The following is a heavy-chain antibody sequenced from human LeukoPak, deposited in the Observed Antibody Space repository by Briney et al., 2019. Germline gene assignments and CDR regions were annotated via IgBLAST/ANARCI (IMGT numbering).Heavy chain of an antibody. V-gene: IGHV1-18*01. J-gene: IGHJ6*03. Sequence: ASVKVSCKASGYTFTSYGISWVRQAPGQGLEWMGWISAYNGNTNYAQKLQGRVTMTTDTSTSTAYMELRSLRSDDTAVYYCARAAYDSSGYYYYYYYMDVWGKGTTVTVSS. CDR2: ISAYNGNT. CDR3: ARAAYDSSGYYYYYYYMDV. D-gene: IGHD3-22*01. CDR1: GYTFTSYG.